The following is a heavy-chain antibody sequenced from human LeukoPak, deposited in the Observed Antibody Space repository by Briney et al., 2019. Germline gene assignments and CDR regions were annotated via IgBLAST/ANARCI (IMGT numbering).Heavy chain of an antibody. Sequence: GRSLRLSCAASGFTFSSYGMHWVRQAPGKGLEWVAVIWYDGSNKYYADSVKGRFTISRDNSKNTLYLQMNSLRAGDTAVYYCARDRAYSSLGMDVWGKGTTVTVSS. CDR2: IWYDGSNK. J-gene: IGHJ6*04. CDR3: ARDRAYSSLGMDV. CDR1: GFTFSSYG. D-gene: IGHD6-13*01. V-gene: IGHV3-33*01.